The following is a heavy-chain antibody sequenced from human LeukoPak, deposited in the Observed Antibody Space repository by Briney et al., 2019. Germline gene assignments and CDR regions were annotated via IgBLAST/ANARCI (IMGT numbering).Heavy chain of an antibody. V-gene: IGHV1-8*02. CDR3: AIQSDAFDI. CDR2: MNPNSGHT. J-gene: IGHJ3*02. Sequence: ASVKVSCKASGYTFTGYYMHWVRQAPGQGLEWMGWMNPNSGHTGYAQKFQGRVTMTRNTSITTAYMELSSLKSEDTAVYYCAIQSDAFDIWGQGTMVTVSS. CDR1: GYTFTGYY.